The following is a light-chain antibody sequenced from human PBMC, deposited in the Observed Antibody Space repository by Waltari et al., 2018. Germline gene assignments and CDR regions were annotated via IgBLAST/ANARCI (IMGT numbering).Light chain of an antibody. Sequence: ETVLTQSPGTLSLSPGEGATLSCRASQSVDRSPLAWYQQKPGQAPRLLIYHASNRATGIPDRFGGSGSGTDFTLTISRLEPEDFAVYYCQQYGNSPGTFGQGTKVEIK. V-gene: IGKV3-20*01. CDR1: QSVDRSP. CDR3: QQYGNSPGT. J-gene: IGKJ1*01. CDR2: HAS.